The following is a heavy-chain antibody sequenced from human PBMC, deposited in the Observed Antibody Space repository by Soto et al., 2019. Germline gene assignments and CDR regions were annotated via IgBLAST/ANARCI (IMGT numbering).Heavy chain of an antibody. V-gene: IGHV4-61*01. CDR2: IYYSGST. Sequence: KPSETLSLTCTVSGGSVSSGSYYWSWIRQPPGKGLEWIGYIYYSGSTNYNPSLKSRVTISVDTSKNQFSLKLSSVTAADTAVYYCARDQERGTHGMDVWGQGTTVTVSS. CDR1: GGSVSSGSYY. D-gene: IGHD2-15*01. CDR3: ARDQERGTHGMDV. J-gene: IGHJ6*02.